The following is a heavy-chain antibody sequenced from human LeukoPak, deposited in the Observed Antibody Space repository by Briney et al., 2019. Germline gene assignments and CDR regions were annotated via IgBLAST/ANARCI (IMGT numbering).Heavy chain of an antibody. CDR2: INTQSGRP. CDR1: GYMFNNYA. V-gene: IGHV7-4-1*01. Sequence: ASVKVSCKASGYMFNNYAMNWVRQAPGQGLTWMGWINTQSGRPTYVQGFTGRFVFSLDTSISTAYLQIDNLDPEDTAVYYCARGHLEGAWIWGQGTMVAVSS. CDR3: ARGHLEGAWI. J-gene: IGHJ3*02. D-gene: IGHD1-1*01.